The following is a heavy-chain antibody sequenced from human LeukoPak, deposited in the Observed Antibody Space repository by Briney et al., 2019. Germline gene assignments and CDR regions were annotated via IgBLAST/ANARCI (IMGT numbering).Heavy chain of an antibody. CDR1: GLTFSSYA. D-gene: IGHD4/OR15-4a*01. Sequence: PGGSLRLSCAASGLTFSSYAMHWVRQAPGKGLEWVAVISCDGSNKYYADSVKGRFTISRDNSKNTLYLQMNSLRAEDTAVYYCARSVPRVLYYYYMDVWGKGTTVTVSS. V-gene: IGHV3-30-3*01. CDR3: ARSVPRVLYYYYMDV. CDR2: ISCDGSNK. J-gene: IGHJ6*03.